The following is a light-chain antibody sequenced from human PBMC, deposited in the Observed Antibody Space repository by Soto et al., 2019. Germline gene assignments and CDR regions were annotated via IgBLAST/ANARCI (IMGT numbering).Light chain of an antibody. V-gene: IGKV3-20*01. Sequence: EIVLTQSPGTLSLSPGESATLSCRATQSVSATYLAWNQQKPGQAPRLLIYAASSRATDIPDRFSGSGSGTDFTLAISRLEPEDFAVYWCQHYGTSTRTFGQGTKVGIK. CDR1: QSVSATY. CDR3: QHYGTSTRT. J-gene: IGKJ1*01. CDR2: AAS.